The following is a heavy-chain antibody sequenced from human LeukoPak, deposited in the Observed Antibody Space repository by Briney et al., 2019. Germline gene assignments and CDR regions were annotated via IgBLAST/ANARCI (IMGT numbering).Heavy chain of an antibody. J-gene: IGHJ4*02. CDR3: ARVAAGYSVNYFDY. CDR1: GFTFSAYS. Sequence: PGGSLRLSCAASGFTFSAYSMNWVRQAPGKGLEWVSYISSSTSTMYYADSVKGRFTISRDNVENSLYLQMNSLRDEDTAVYYCARVAAGYSVNYFDYWGQGTLVTVSS. D-gene: IGHD4-23*01. CDR2: ISSSTSTM. V-gene: IGHV3-48*02.